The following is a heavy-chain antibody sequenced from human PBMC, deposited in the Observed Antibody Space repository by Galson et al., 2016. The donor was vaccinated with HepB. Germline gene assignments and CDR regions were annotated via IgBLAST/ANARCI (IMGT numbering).Heavy chain of an antibody. J-gene: IGHJ4*02. Sequence: SETLSLTCAVSGGSISSSNYYWGWIRQPPGKGLEWIASIYYTGGTYYNPSLKSRVTISVDTSKNQFSLNLNSVTAADTAVYYCALTIFGVLIIPGSFDYWGQGTLVTVSS. CDR1: GGSISSSNYY. D-gene: IGHD3-3*01. CDR3: ALTIFGVLIIPGSFDY. V-gene: IGHV4-39*01. CDR2: IYYTGGT.